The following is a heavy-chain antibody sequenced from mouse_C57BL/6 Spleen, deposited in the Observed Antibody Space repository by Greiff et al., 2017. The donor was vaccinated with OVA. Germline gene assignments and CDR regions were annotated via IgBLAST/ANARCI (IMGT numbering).Heavy chain of an antibody. Sequence: QVQLKQPGAELVRPGSSVKLSCKASGYTFTSYWMHWVKQRPIQGLEWIGNIDPSDSETHYNQKFKDKATLTVDKSSSTAYMQLSSLTSEDSAVYYCARGGQLRLEGYFDYWGQGTTLTVSS. D-gene: IGHD3-2*02. J-gene: IGHJ2*01. CDR3: ARGGQLRLEGYFDY. CDR2: IDPSDSET. CDR1: GYTFTSYW. V-gene: IGHV1-52*01.